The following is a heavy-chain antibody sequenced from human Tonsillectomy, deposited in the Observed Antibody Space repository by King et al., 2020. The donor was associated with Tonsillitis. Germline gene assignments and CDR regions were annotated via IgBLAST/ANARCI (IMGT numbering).Heavy chain of an antibody. V-gene: IGHV4-4*07. CDR2: IYPSGST. CDR1: DGSISSYC. CDR3: ARDNTEAVAGPLDY. Sequence: VQLQESGPGLVKPSETLSLTCTVSDGSISSYCWTWLRQPAGKGLEWIGRIYPSGSTNYNPSLRSRATMSVDTSKKQVSLILSPVTAADSAVYYCARDNTEAVAGPLDYWGQGTLVTVSS. D-gene: IGHD6-19*01. J-gene: IGHJ4*02.